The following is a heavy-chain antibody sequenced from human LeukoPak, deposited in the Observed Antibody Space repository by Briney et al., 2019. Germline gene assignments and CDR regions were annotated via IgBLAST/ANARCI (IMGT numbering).Heavy chain of an antibody. J-gene: IGHJ4*02. CDR1: GFTFGDYA. CDR2: IRSNTYGGTA. Sequence: GGSLRLSCRASGFTFGDYAMSWFGQAPGKGLEWVGFIRSNTYGGTAEYAASVKGRFTISRDDSKSIAYLQMNSLKTEDTAVYYCTKGDYHAYWGQGTLATVSS. V-gene: IGHV3-49*03. CDR3: TKGDYHAY.